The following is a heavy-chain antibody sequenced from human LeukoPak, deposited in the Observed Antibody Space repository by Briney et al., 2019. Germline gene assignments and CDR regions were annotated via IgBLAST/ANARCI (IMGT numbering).Heavy chain of an antibody. Sequence: GGSLRLSCAASGFTFSSYGMHWVRQAPGKGLEWVAFIRYDGSNKYYADSVKGRFSISRDNAKNSLYLQMNSLRAEDTAVYYCARDHEGGWPAPPGYWGQGTLVTVSS. CDR2: IRYDGSNK. V-gene: IGHV3-30*02. CDR3: ARDHEGGWPAPPGY. J-gene: IGHJ4*02. CDR1: GFTFSSYG. D-gene: IGHD6-19*01.